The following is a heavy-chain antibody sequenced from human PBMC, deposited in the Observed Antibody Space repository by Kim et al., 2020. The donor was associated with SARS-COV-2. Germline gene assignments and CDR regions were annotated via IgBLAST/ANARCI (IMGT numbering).Heavy chain of an antibody. CDR3: ARDNGPPENIALDY. CDR2: IWYDGSNK. CDR1: GFTFSSYG. Sequence: GGSLRLSCAASGFTFSSYGMHWVRQAPGKGLEWVAVIWYDGSNKYYADSVKGRFTISRDNSKNTLYLQMNSLRAEDTAVYYCARDNGPPENIALDYWGQGTLVTVSS. D-gene: IGHD6-13*01. V-gene: IGHV3-33*01. J-gene: IGHJ4*02.